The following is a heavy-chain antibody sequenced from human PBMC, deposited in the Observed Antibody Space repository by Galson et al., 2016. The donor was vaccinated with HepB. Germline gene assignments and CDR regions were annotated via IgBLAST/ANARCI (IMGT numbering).Heavy chain of an antibody. CDR2: SRNKARSYTT. Sequence: SLRLSCAASGFTFSDHYMEWVRQAPGKGLEWVARSRNKARSYTTEYAASVKGRFAISRDDSKKSLYLQMNSLKTDDTALYYCANFCGSKCYARADYWGQGALVSVSS. J-gene: IGHJ4*02. CDR1: GFTFSDHY. CDR3: ANFCGSKCYARADY. V-gene: IGHV3-72*01. D-gene: IGHD2-15*01.